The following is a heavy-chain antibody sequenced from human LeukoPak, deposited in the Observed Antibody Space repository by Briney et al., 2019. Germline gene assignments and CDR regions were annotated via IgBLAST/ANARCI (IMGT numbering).Heavy chain of an antibody. CDR3: ARSPYNWNDSPYYMDV. CDR1: GFTFSSYS. V-gene: IGHV3-21*01. CDR2: ISSSSSYI. D-gene: IGHD1-1*01. J-gene: IGHJ6*03. Sequence: GGSLRLSCAASGFTFSSYSMNWVRQAPGKGLEWVSSISSSSSYIYYADSVKGRFTISRDNAKNSLYLQMNSLRAEDTAVYYCARSPYNWNDSPYYMDVWGKGTTVTVSS.